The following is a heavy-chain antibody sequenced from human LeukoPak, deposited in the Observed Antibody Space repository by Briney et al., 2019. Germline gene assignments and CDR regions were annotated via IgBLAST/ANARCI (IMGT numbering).Heavy chain of an antibody. Sequence: PGRSLRLSCAASGFTFSSYWMNWVRQAPGKGLEWVANIKPDGSENYYVDSVRGRFTMSRDNTKNSLYLQMNNLRAEDTAMYYCARSLVGTADLFDYWGQGTLVAASS. J-gene: IGHJ4*02. D-gene: IGHD1-26*01. CDR2: IKPDGSEN. V-gene: IGHV3-7*01. CDR1: GFTFSSYW. CDR3: ARSLVGTADLFDY.